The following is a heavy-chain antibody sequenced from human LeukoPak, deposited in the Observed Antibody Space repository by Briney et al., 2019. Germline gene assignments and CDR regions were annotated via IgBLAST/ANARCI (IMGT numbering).Heavy chain of an antibody. CDR1: GGTFSSYA. Sequence: GASVKVSCKASGGTFSSYAISWVRQAPGQGLEWMGGIIPIFGTANYAQKFQGRVTITADESTSTAYMELSSLRSEDTAVYYCATHKSSIAVAGHYWGQGTLVTVSS. CDR3: ATHKSSIAVAGHY. J-gene: IGHJ4*02. V-gene: IGHV1-69*01. CDR2: IIPIFGTA. D-gene: IGHD6-19*01.